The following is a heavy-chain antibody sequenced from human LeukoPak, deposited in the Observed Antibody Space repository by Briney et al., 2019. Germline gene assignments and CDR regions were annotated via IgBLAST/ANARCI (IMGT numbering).Heavy chain of an antibody. D-gene: IGHD3-22*01. CDR3: ARSYDSRYYFDY. V-gene: IGHV1-69*06. J-gene: IGHJ4*02. Sequence: ASVKVSCKASGGTFSSYAISWVRQAPGQGLEWMGGIIPIFGTANYAQKFQGRVTITADKSTSTAYMELSSLRSEDTAVYYYARSYDSRYYFDYWGQGTLVTVSS. CDR1: GGTFSSYA. CDR2: IIPIFGTA.